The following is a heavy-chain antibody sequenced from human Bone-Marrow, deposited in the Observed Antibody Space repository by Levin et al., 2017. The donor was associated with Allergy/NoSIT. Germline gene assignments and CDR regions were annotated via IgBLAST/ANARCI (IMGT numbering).Heavy chain of an antibody. D-gene: IGHD3-3*01. J-gene: IGHJ3*02. Sequence: GESLKISCAASGFTFSSYAMHWVRQAPGKGLEWVAVISYDGSNKYYADSVKGRFTTSRDNSKNTLYLQMNSLRAEDTAVYYCARVPEPWLLYASDIWGQGTMVTVSS. CDR2: ISYDGSNK. CDR1: GFTFSSYA. CDR3: ARVPEPWLLYASDI. V-gene: IGHV3-30-3*01.